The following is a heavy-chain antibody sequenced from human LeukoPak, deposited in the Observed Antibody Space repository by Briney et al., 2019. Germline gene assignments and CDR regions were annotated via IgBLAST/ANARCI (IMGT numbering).Heavy chain of an antibody. V-gene: IGHV3-74*01. D-gene: IGHD6-6*01. CDR1: GFAFDDYG. Sequence: TGGSLRLSCAASGFAFDDYGMNWVRQAPGKGLVWVSRINSDGTTTSSADSVKGRFTISRDNAKNTLYLQMNSLRAEDTAVYYCARQYSSSSEFDYWGQGTLVTVSS. CDR3: ARQYSSSSEFDY. CDR2: INSDGTTT. J-gene: IGHJ4*02.